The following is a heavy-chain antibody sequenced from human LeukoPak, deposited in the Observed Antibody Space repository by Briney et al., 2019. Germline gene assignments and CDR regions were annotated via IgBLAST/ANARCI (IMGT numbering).Heavy chain of an antibody. J-gene: IGHJ6*02. CDR3: ATTKPYYYYGMDV. V-gene: IGHV4-31*03. Sequence: SETLSLTCTVSGGSISSGGYSWSWIRQHPGKGLEWIGYIYYSGSTYYNPSLKSRVTISVDTSKNQFPLKLSSVTAADTAVYYCATTKPYYYYGMDVWGQGTTVTVSS. CDR2: IYYSGST. D-gene: IGHD2-8*01. CDR1: GGSISSGGYS.